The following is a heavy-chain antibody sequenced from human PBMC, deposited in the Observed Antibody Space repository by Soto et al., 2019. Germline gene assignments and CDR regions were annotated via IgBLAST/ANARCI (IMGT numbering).Heavy chain of an antibody. Sequence: PGESLKISCKGSGYSFTSYWIGWVRQMPGKGLEWMGIIYPGDSDTRYSPSFQGQVTISADKSISTAYPQWSSLKASDTAMYYCARHLYDFWSGYYRADNWFDPWGQGTLVTVSS. V-gene: IGHV5-51*01. J-gene: IGHJ5*02. CDR3: ARHLYDFWSGYYRADNWFDP. CDR2: IYPGDSDT. D-gene: IGHD3-3*01. CDR1: GYSFTSYW.